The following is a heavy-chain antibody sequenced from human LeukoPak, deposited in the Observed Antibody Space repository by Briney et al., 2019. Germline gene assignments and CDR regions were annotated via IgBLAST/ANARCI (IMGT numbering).Heavy chain of an antibody. J-gene: IGHJ6*03. D-gene: IGHD4-17*01. Sequence: SVKVSCKASGGTFSSYTISWVRQAPGQGLEWMGRIIPILGIANYAQKSQGRVTITADKSTSTAYMELSSLRSEDMAVYYCARGSMTTVTTNYYYYYMDVWGEGTTVTVSS. V-gene: IGHV1-69*02. CDR3: ARGSMTTVTTNYYYYYMDV. CDR1: GGTFSSYT. CDR2: IIPILGIA.